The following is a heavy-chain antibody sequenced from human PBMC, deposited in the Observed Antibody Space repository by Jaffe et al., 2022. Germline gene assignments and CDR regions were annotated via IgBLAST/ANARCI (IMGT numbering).Heavy chain of an antibody. CDR1: GFSLSTSGVG. J-gene: IGHJ3*02. CDR3: AHNRDPYYYGSVRGAFDI. D-gene: IGHD3-10*01. CDR2: IYWDDDK. V-gene: IGHV2-5*02. Sequence: QITLKESGPTLVKPTQTLTLTCTFSGFSLSTSGVGVGWIRQPPGKALEWLALIYWDDDKRYSPSLKSRLTITKDTSKNQVVLTMTNMDPVDTATYYCAHNRDPYYYGSVRGAFDIWGQGTMVTVSS.